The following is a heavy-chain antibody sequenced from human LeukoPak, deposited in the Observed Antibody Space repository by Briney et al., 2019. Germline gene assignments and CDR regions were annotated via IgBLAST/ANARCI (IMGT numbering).Heavy chain of an antibody. CDR2: IYYSGST. CDR1: GGSISSYY. CDR3: ARAHSGSLNYYFDY. D-gene: IGHD3-10*01. J-gene: IGHJ4*02. Sequence: SETLSLTCTVSGGSISSYYWSWIRQPPGKGPEWIGYIYYSGSTNYNPSLKSRVTISVDTSKNQFSLKLSSVTAADTAVYYCARAHSGSLNYYFDYWGQGTLVTVSS. V-gene: IGHV4-59*01.